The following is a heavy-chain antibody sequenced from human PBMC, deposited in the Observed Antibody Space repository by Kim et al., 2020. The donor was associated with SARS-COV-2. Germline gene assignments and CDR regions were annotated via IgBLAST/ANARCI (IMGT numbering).Heavy chain of an antibody. D-gene: IGHD6-13*01. CDR1: GYTFTSYD. CDR2: MNPNSGNT. V-gene: IGHV1-8*01. CDR3: ARAGYSSSWHGYGFDYYYYYMDV. J-gene: IGHJ6*03. Sequence: ASVKVSCKASGYTFTSYDINWVRQATGQGLEWMGWMNPNSGNTGYAQKFQGRVTMTRNTSISTAYMELSSLRSEDTAVYYCARAGYSSSWHGYGFDYYYYYMDVWGKGTTVTVSS.